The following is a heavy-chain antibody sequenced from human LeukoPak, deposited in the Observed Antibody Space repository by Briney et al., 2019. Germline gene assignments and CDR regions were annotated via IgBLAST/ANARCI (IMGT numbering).Heavy chain of an antibody. CDR1: GFTFDDYA. CDR2: ISWNSGII. Sequence: GGSLRLSCAASGFTFDDYAMHWVRQAPGKGLEWVSGISWNSGIIGYADSVKGRFTISRDNTKNSLYLQMNGLRAEDTALYYCAKDTHLYIGTIDYWGQGTLVTVSS. D-gene: IGHD1/OR15-1a*01. J-gene: IGHJ4*02. V-gene: IGHV3-9*01. CDR3: AKDTHLYIGTIDY.